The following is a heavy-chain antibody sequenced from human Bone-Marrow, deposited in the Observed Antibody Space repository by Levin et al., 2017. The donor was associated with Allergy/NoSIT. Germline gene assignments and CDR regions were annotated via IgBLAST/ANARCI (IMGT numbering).Heavy chain of an antibody. CDR1: GFTFSSYG. J-gene: IGHJ4*02. CDR2: ISYDGSNK. CDR3: AKVPAPYSSGWYGFDY. V-gene: IGHV3-30*18. Sequence: GGSLRLSCAASGFTFSSYGMHWVRQAPGKGLEWVAVISYDGSNKYYADSVKGRFTISRDNSKNTLYLQMNSLRAEDTAVYYCAKVPAPYSSGWYGFDYWGQGTLVTVSS. D-gene: IGHD6-19*01.